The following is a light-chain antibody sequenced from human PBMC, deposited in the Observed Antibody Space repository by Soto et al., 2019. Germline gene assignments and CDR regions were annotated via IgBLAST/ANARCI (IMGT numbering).Light chain of an antibody. CDR3: QQYGSARWT. CDR2: GAS. J-gene: IGKJ1*01. V-gene: IGKV3-20*01. CDR1: QSVSSSY. Sequence: EIVLTQSPGTLSLSPGERATLSCRASQSVSSSYLAWYQQKPGQAPRLLIYGASSRATGIPDRFSGSGSGTDLTLTISRLEPEDFEVYYCQQYGSARWTFGQGTKVEIK.